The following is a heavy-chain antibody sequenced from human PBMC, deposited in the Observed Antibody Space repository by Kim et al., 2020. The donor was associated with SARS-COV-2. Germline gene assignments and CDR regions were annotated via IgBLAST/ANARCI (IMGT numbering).Heavy chain of an antibody. D-gene: IGHD3-9*01. V-gene: IGHV1-69*01. CDR3: ARDEGVRYFDWQPPFDP. Sequence: FQGRVTITADESTSTAYMELSSLRSEDTAVYYCARDEGVRYFDWQPPFDPWGQGTLVTVSS. J-gene: IGHJ5*02.